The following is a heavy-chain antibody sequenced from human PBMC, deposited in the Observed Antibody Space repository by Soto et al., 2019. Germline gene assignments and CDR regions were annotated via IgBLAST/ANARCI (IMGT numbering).Heavy chain of an antibody. CDR2: TYYRSTWSN. CDR1: GDSVSSNSAA. J-gene: IGHJ4*02. CDR3: ARQIAATGTSGTFDY. Sequence: QVQLQQSGPGLVKPSQTLSLTCAISGDSVSSNSAAWTWIRQSPSRGLEWLGRTYYRSTWSNDYVISVKSRITINPDTSNNQVSLHLNSVTPEDTAVYYCARQIAATGTSGTFDYWGQGTLVTVSS. D-gene: IGHD6-25*01. V-gene: IGHV6-1*01.